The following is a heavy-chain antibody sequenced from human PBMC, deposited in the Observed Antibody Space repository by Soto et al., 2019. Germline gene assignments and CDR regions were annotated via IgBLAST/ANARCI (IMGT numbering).Heavy chain of an antibody. V-gene: IGHV1-3*01. CDR3: ARNSGCSSTSCYEGEIDY. J-gene: IGHJ4*02. D-gene: IGHD2-2*01. Sequence: ASVKVSCKASGYTFTSYAMHWVRQAPGQRLEWMGWINAGNGNTKYSQKFQGRVTITRDTSASTAYMELSSLRSEDTAVYYCARNSGCSSTSCYEGEIDYWGQGTLVTVSS. CDR1: GYTFTSYA. CDR2: INAGNGNT.